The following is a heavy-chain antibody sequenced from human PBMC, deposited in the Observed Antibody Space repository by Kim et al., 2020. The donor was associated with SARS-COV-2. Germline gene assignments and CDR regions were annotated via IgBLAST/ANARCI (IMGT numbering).Heavy chain of an antibody. J-gene: IGHJ4*02. CDR2: ISGSGGTT. V-gene: IGHV3-23*01. D-gene: IGHD2-15*01. CDR3: AKTLFGGKLD. Sequence: GGSLRLSCAASGFTFSNYAMSWVRQAPGKGLVCVSAISGSGGTTYYVDSVRGRFIISRDNSKNTVYLQMNSLRDEDTAVYYCAKTLFGGKLDWGQGTLV. CDR1: GFTFSNYA.